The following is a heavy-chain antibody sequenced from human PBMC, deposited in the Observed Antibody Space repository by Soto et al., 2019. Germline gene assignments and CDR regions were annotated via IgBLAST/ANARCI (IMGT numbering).Heavy chain of an antibody. D-gene: IGHD3-3*01. CDR3: ARDKHYDFWSGYYTCPDY. J-gene: IGHJ4*02. Sequence: ASVKVSCKASGYTFTSYAMHWVRQAPGQGLEWMGIINPSGGSTSYAQKFQGRVTMTRDTSTSTVYMELSSLRSEDTAVYYCARDKHYDFWSGYYTCPDYWGQGTLVTVSS. V-gene: IGHV1-46*01. CDR1: GYTFTSYA. CDR2: INPSGGST.